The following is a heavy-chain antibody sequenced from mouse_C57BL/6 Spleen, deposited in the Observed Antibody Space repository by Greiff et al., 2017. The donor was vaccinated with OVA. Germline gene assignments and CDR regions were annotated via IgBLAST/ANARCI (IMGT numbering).Heavy chain of an antibody. CDR3: GVLACFAY. CDR1: GYAFSSSW. D-gene: IGHD1-1*01. V-gene: IGHV1-82*01. J-gene: IGHJ3*01. CDR2: IYPGDGDT. Sequence: QVQLQQSGPELVKPGASVKISCKASGYAFSSSWMNWVKQRPGQGLEWIGRIYPGDGDTNYNGKFKGKATLTADKSSSTAYMQLSSLTSEDSAVYFCGVLACFAYWGQGTLVTVSA.